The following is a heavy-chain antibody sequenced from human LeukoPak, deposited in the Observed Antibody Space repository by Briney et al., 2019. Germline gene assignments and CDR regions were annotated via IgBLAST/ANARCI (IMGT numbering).Heavy chain of an antibody. D-gene: IGHD5-12*01. CDR1: GYTFTSYG. J-gene: IGHJ4*02. CDR2: ISAYNGNT. CDR3: ARGGNSGYDRSNKPFDY. V-gene: IGHV1-18*01. Sequence: ASVKVSCKASGYTFTSYGISWVRQAPGQGLEWMGWISAYNGNTNYAQKLQGRVTMTTDTSTSTAYMELRSLRSDDTAVYYCARGGNSGYDRSNKPFDYWGQGTLVTVSS.